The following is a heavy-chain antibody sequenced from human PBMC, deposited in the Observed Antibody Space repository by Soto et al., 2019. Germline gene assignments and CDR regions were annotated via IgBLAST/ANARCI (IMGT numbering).Heavy chain of an antibody. CDR2: ISSSSSTI. D-gene: IGHD3-22*01. CDR3: ARAYYYDSSGYLNWFDP. J-gene: IGHJ5*02. CDR1: GFTFSSYS. V-gene: IGHV3-48*01. Sequence: GGSLRLSCAASGFTFSSYSMSWVRQAPEKGLEWVSYISSSSSTIYYADSVKGRFTISRDNAKNSLYLQMNSLRSEDTAVYYCARAYYYDSSGYLNWFDPWGQGTLVTVSS.